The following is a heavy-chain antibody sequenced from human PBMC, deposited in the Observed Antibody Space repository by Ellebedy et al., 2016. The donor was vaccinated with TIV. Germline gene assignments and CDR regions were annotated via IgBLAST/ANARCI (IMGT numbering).Heavy chain of an antibody. Sequence: SETLSLTCAVYGGSFSGYYWSWIRQPPGKGLEWIGEINHSGSTNYNPSLKSRVTISVDTSKNQFSLKLSSVTAADTAVYYCARKRRELSHFDYWGQGTLVTVSS. J-gene: IGHJ4*02. D-gene: IGHD3-16*02. CDR3: ARKRRELSHFDY. V-gene: IGHV4-34*01. CDR1: GGSFSGYY. CDR2: INHSGST.